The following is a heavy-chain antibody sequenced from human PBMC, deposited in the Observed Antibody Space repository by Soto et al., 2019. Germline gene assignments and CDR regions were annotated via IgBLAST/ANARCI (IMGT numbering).Heavy chain of an antibody. V-gene: IGHV4-4*02. Sequence: SETLSLTCAVSGGSISSSNWWRWVRQPPGKGLEWIGEIYHSGSTNYNPSLKSRVTISVDKSKNQFSLKLSSVTAADTAVYYCARGQDTAMDKFRFDYWGQGTLVPVSS. CDR3: ARGQDTAMDKFRFDY. CDR1: GGSISSSNW. J-gene: IGHJ4*02. D-gene: IGHD5-18*01. CDR2: IYHSGST.